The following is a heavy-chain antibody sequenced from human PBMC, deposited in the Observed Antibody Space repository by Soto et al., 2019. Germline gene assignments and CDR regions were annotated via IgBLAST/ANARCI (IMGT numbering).Heavy chain of an antibody. V-gene: IGHV2-5*02. CDR1: GFSLSTSGVA. CDR2: IYWDVDK. CDR3: APRYCSLSTGYQPFYYFGFDV. Sequence: QITLKESGPTLVKPTQTLTLTCTFSGFSLSTSGVAVGWIRQPPGKALEWLALIYWDVDKRYSPSLKNRLTITRGPPKNPVALTITTMDPVDTPTYSGAPRYCSLSTGYQPFYYFGFDVGGQGTTVTVSS. J-gene: IGHJ6*02. D-gene: IGHD2-15*01.